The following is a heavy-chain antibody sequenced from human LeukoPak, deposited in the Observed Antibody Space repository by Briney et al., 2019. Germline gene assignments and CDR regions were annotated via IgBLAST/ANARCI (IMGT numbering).Heavy chain of an antibody. J-gene: IGHJ6*02. CDR2: MYLSGST. D-gene: IGHD2-2*02. CDR3: AKYTEHQTYYYGMDV. CDR1: GGSISSTNYH. Sequence: SETLSLTCTVSGGSISSTNYHWGWIRQPPGKGLEWIGTMYLSGSTYYHPSLKSRVTISLDTSKHQFSLKLSSVTAADTAVYYWAKYTEHQTYYYGMDVWGQGTTVTVSS. V-gene: IGHV4-39*01.